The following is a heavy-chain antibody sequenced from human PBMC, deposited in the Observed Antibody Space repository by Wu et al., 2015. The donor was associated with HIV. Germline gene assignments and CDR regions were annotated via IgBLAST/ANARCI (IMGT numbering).Heavy chain of an antibody. CDR3: ARVGLRAARNNWFRP. J-gene: IGHJ5*02. CDR1: GYTFTTYG. CDR2: ISGYNGNT. V-gene: IGHV1-18*01. D-gene: IGHD6-6*01. Sequence: QVQLVQSGAEVKKPGASVKVSCKASGYTFTTYGITWVRQAPGQGLEWMGWISGYNGNTNYAQKIQDRLIMTTDTSTSTAYMELTSLRSDDTAIYYCARVGLRAARNNWFRPLGPGNPGHRLL.